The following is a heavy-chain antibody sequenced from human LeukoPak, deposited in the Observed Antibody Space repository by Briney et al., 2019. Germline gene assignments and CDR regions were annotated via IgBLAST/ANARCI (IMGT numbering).Heavy chain of an antibody. CDR1: GGSISSSSYY. J-gene: IGHJ4*02. V-gene: IGHV4-61*05. Sequence: PSETLSLTCTVSGGSISSSSYYWGWIRQPPGKGLEWIGYIYYSGSTNYNPSLKSRVTISVGTSKNQFSLKLSSVTAADTAVYYCASGRGQWSPFDYWGQGTLVTVSS. CDR2: IYYSGST. CDR3: ASGRGQWSPFDY. D-gene: IGHD6-19*01.